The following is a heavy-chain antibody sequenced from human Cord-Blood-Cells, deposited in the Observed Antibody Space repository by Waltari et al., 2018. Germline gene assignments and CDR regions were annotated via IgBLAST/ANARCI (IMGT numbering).Heavy chain of an antibody. CDR3: ARDGSWYWYFDL. CDR2: IYTSGST. Sequence: QVQLQESGPGLVKPSETLSLPCTVSGGPLSSYHWSWIRQPAGKGLEWIGRIYTSGSTNYNPSLKSRVTMSVDTSKNQFSLKLSSVTAADTAVYYCARDGSWYWYFDLWGRGTLVTVSS. J-gene: IGHJ2*01. D-gene: IGHD6-13*01. V-gene: IGHV4-4*07. CDR1: GGPLSSYH.